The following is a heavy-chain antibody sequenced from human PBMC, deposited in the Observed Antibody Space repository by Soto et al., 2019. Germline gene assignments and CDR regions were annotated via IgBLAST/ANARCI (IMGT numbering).Heavy chain of an antibody. CDR2: IYYSGST. D-gene: IGHD2-21*01. Sequence: SETLSLTCTVSGGSISRGGYYWCWIRQHPGKGLEWIGYIYYSGSTYYNPSLKSRVTISVDTSKNQFSLKLSSVTAADTAVYYCAREPDSSPHFDYWGQGTLVTVSS. CDR3: AREPDSSPHFDY. CDR1: GGSISRGGYY. V-gene: IGHV4-31*03. J-gene: IGHJ4*02.